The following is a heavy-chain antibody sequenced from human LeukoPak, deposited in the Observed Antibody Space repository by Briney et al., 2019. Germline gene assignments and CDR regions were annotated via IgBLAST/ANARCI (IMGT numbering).Heavy chain of an antibody. CDR1: GGSISSYY. V-gene: IGHV4-59*08. Sequence: SETLSLTCTVSGGSISSYYWSWIRQPPGKGLEWIGYIYYSGSTNYNPSLKSRVTISVDTSKNQFSLKLGSVTAADTAVYYCARQGYCSGGSCPKYYGMDVWGQGTTVTVSS. CDR2: IYYSGST. J-gene: IGHJ6*02. D-gene: IGHD2-15*01. CDR3: ARQGYCSGGSCPKYYGMDV.